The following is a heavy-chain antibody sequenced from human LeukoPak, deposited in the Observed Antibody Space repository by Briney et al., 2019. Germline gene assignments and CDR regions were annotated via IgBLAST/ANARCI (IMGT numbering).Heavy chain of an antibody. CDR1: GFTFSSYA. CDR2: ISYDGSNK. J-gene: IGHJ4*02. Sequence: GGSLRLSCAASGFTFSSYAMHWVRQAPGKGLEWVAVISYDGSNKYYADSVKGRFTISRDNSMNTLYLQMNSLRAEDTAVYYCARDLVAAAAPDYWGQGTLVTVSS. V-gene: IGHV3-30-3*01. CDR3: ARDLVAAAAPDY. D-gene: IGHD6-13*01.